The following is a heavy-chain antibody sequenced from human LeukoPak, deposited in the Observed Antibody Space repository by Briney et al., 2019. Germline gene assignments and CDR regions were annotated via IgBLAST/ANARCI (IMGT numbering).Heavy chain of an antibody. V-gene: IGHV4-59*01. Sequence: RASETLSLTCTVSGGSISSYYWSWIRQPPGKGLEWIGYIYYSGSTNYNPSLKSRVTISVDTSKNQFSLKLSSVTAADTAVYYCARRAEGAAMLGETPNWFDPWGQGTLVTVSS. J-gene: IGHJ5*02. CDR3: ARRAEGAAMLGETPNWFDP. CDR2: IYYSGST. CDR1: GGSISSYY. D-gene: IGHD2-2*01.